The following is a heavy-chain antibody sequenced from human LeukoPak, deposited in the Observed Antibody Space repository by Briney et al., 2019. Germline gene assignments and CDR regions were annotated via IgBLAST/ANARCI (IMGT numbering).Heavy chain of an antibody. Sequence: GGSLRLSCAASAFTFSSYAMSWLRHAPGKGLKWFSAISGSGGSTYYADSVKGRFTISRDNSKNTLYLQMNSLRAEDTAVYYCATSLHVVPAENWGQGTLVTVSS. CDR2: ISGSGGST. J-gene: IGHJ4*02. V-gene: IGHV3-23*01. D-gene: IGHD2-2*01. CDR1: AFTFSSYA. CDR3: ATSLHVVPAEN.